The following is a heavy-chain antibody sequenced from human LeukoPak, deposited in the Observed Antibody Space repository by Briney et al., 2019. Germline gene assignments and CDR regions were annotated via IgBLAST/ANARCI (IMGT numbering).Heavy chain of an antibody. D-gene: IGHD6-13*01. Sequence: GGSLRLSCAASGFTFSSYWMSWVRQAPGKGLEWVANIKRDGSEKYYVDSVKGRFTISRDNAKNSLYLQMNSLRAEDTAVYYCARESRNWYSSSPIDYWGQGTLVAVSS. V-gene: IGHV3-7*01. CDR3: ARESRNWYSSSPIDY. CDR1: GFTFSSYW. CDR2: IKRDGSEK. J-gene: IGHJ4*02.